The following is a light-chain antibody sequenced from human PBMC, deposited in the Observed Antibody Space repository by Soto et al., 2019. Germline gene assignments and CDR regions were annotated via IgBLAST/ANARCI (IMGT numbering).Light chain of an antibody. CDR2: GVS. J-gene: IGKJ2*01. CDR1: QFISNS. CDR3: QQYNNWPHT. Sequence: EILMTQSPATLSVSPGERVTLSCRASQFISNSLAWYQQRPGQTPRLLIYGVSTRATGVPVRFSGSGSGTEFTLTINSLQSEDVAVYYCQQYNNWPHTFGQGTKVDIK. V-gene: IGKV3-15*01.